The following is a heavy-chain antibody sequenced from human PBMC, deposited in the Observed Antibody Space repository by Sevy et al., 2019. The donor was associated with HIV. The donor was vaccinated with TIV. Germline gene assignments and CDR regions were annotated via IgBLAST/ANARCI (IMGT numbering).Heavy chain of an antibody. CDR2: ISYDATNK. Sequence: SLRLSCAASGFTFTSYSMHWVRQAPGKGLEWVATISYDATNKHYADSVKGRFTISRDNSRNSLFLQMNSLRSEDTAVYYCALERLSSNVAEYFQNWGQGTLVTVSS. CDR1: GFTFTSYS. V-gene: IGHV3-30-3*01. CDR3: ALERLSSNVAEYFQN. D-gene: IGHD1-1*01. J-gene: IGHJ1*01.